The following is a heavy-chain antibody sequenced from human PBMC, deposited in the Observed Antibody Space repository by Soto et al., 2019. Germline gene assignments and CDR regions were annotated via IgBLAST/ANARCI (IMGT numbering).Heavy chain of an antibody. V-gene: IGHV4-31*03. Sequence: PSETLSLTCTVSGGSISSGGYYWSWIRQHPGKGLEWIGYIYYSGSTYYNPSLKSRVTISVDTSKNQFSLKLSSVTAADTAVYYCARQRTYYDFWSGDAFDIWGQGTMVTVSS. CDR2: IYYSGST. J-gene: IGHJ3*02. CDR3: ARQRTYYDFWSGDAFDI. CDR1: GGSISSGGYY. D-gene: IGHD3-3*01.